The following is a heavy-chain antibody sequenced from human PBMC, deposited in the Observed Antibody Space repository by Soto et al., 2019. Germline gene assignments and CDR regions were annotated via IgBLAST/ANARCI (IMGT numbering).Heavy chain of an antibody. CDR1: GESFSGYY. J-gene: IGHJ6*03. Sequence: QVQLQQRGAGLLKPSETLSLTCVVDGESFSGYYWTWIRQPPGKGLEWIGEINDSGSTNHKPSLKSRVTMSIDTSKNQFSLNLRSMTAADTGVYYCAKGGRFPEARYYFLDVWGNGTTVTVSS. V-gene: IGHV4-34*01. D-gene: IGHD3-3*01. CDR3: AKGGRFPEARYYFLDV. CDR2: INDSGST.